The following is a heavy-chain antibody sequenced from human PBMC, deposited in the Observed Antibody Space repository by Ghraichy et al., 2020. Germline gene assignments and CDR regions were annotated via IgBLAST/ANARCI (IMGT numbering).Heavy chain of an antibody. Sequence: ASVKVSCKASGYTFTGYYMHWVRQAPGQGLEWMGRIDANSGVTNYAQKFEGRVTMTRDTSIRTAYMELNRLTSDDTAVYYCMRGFRVDWNVLDDCWGQGTLVTVSS. D-gene: IGHD1-1*01. V-gene: IGHV1-2*06. CDR3: MRGFRVDWNVLDDC. J-gene: IGHJ4*02. CDR2: IDANSGVT. CDR1: GYTFTGYY.